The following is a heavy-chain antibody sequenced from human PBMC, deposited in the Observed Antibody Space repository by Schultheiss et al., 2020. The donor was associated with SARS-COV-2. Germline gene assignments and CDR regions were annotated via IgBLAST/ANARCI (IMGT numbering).Heavy chain of an antibody. CDR3: ARDGIQLWRYYYYGMDV. CDR2: ISSSGSTI. CDR1: GFTFSDYY. Sequence: GESLKISCAASGFTFSDYYMSWIRQAPGKGLEWVSYISSSGSTIYYADSVKGRFTISRDNSKNTLYLQMNSLRAEDTAVYYCARDGIQLWRYYYYGMDVWGQGTTVTVSS. D-gene: IGHD5-18*01. J-gene: IGHJ6*02. V-gene: IGHV3-11*04.